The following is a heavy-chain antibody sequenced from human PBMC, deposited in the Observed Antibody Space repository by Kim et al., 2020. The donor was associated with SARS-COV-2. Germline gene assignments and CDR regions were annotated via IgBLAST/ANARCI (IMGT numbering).Heavy chain of an antibody. Sequence: SETLSLTCAVYGGSFSGYYWSWIRQPPGKGLEWIGEINHSGSTNYNPSLKSRVTISVDTSKNQFSLKLSSVTAADTAVYYCARAARGNDYWGQGTLVTV. CDR3: ARAARGNDY. J-gene: IGHJ4*02. V-gene: IGHV4-34*01. CDR2: INHSGST. CDR1: GGSFSGYY.